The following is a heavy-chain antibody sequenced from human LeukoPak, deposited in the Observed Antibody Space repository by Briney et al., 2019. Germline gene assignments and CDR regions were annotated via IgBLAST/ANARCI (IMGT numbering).Heavy chain of an antibody. CDR3: AKSGGYGLIDY. D-gene: IGHD1-26*01. CDR2: IYSSGST. V-gene: IGHV4-39*01. J-gene: IGHJ4*02. Sequence: SETLSLTCTVSGASISGSGYYWGWIRQPPGKGLEWIGSIYSSGSTYYNASLQSQVTISIETSKNQISLRLNSVTAADTAMYYCAKSGGYGLIDYWGQGTLVTVSS. CDR1: GASISGSGYY.